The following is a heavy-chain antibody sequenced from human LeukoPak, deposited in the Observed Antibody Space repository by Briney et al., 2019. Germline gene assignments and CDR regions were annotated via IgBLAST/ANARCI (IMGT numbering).Heavy chain of an antibody. Sequence: PGGSLRLSCAASGFTFSSYSMNWVRQAPGKGLEWVSSISSSSSYIYYADSVKGRFTISRDNAKNSLYLQMNSLRAEDTAVYYCARDSGYCSATGCCGDAYDTWGQGTMVTVSS. CDR2: ISSSSSYI. V-gene: IGHV3-21*04. J-gene: IGHJ3*02. CDR1: GFTFSSYS. D-gene: IGHD2-2*01. CDR3: ARDSGYCSATGCCGDAYDT.